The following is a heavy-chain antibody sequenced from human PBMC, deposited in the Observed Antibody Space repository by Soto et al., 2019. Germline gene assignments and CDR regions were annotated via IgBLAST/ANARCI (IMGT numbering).Heavy chain of an antibody. D-gene: IGHD3-10*01. CDR1: GVSIRSYF. J-gene: IGHJ4*02. CDR3: AGPKNRGESFDY. V-gene: IGHV4-59*01. Sequence: SETLSLTCTVSGVSIRSYFWSWIRQPPGKGLEWIGYTYYTADTKYSPSLESRATISADPSKKQFSLSLSPVSAADTALYFCAGPKNRGESFDYWGQGALVTVSS. CDR2: TYYTADT.